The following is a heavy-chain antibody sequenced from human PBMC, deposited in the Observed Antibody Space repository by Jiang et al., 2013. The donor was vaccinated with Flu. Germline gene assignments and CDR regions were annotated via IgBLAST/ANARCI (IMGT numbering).Heavy chain of an antibody. CDR3: ARDRIVGVTGAFDP. D-gene: IGHD1-26*01. Sequence: GPGLVKPSGTLSLTCIVSGGSITNSNWWLWVRQPPGKGLEWIGEISHTGSTDYNPSFKSRVTISVDTSKNQFSLRLRSVTAADTAVYYCARDRIVGVTGAFDPWGQGTPGHRLL. V-gene: IGHV4-4*02. J-gene: IGHJ5*02. CDR1: GGSITNSNW. CDR2: ISHTGST.